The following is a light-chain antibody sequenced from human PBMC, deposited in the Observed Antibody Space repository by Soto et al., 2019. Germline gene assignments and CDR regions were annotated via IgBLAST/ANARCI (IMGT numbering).Light chain of an antibody. CDR1: QSISSW. Sequence: DIQMTQSPSTLSATVGDRVTITCRASQSISSWLAWYQQKPGKAPNLLIYKASSLESGVPSRFSGRGSGTEFTLTISSLQPDDFATYYCQHYNSYSETFGQGTKV. CDR3: QHYNSYSET. CDR2: KAS. J-gene: IGKJ1*01. V-gene: IGKV1-5*03.